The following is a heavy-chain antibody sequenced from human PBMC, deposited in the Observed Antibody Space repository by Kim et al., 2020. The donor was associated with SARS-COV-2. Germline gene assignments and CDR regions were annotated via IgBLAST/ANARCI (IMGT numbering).Heavy chain of an antibody. CDR3: ARNPPTSAPDY. Sequence: YIFYAHSLKGRFTLSRDNAKSSLYLQMNSLRAEDTAVYYCARNPPTSAPDYWGQGTLVTVSS. J-gene: IGHJ4*02. CDR2: YI. D-gene: IGHD3-10*01. V-gene: IGHV3-21*01.